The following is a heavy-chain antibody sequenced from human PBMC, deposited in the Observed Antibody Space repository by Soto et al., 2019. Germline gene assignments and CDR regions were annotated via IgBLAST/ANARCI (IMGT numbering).Heavy chain of an antibody. J-gene: IGHJ6*02. V-gene: IGHV4-61*01. CDR2: ISDSAST. CDR3: ARDRVGAAAPWYYYYGMDV. D-gene: IGHD2-15*01. Sequence: SETLPLPCTVSRGSVSSGSYYWSWLRQPPRKALEWIGYISDSASTKYNPSLKSRVTRSVDTTKNQYSLRLSSVTAVDTALYYCARDRVGAAAPWYYYYGMDVWGHGTTVTVSS. CDR1: RGSVSSGSYY.